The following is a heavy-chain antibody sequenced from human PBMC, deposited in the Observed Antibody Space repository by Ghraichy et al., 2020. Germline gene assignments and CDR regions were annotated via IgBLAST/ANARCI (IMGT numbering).Heavy chain of an antibody. J-gene: IGHJ4*02. CDR3: ASRYCSGGSCYFAY. Sequence: GESLNISCAASGFTFSDYYMSWIRQAPGKGLEWVSYISSSGSTIYYADSVKGRFTISRDNAKNSLYLQMNSLRAEATAVYYCASRYCSGGSCYFAYWGQGTLVTVSS. CDR1: GFTFSDYY. CDR2: ISSSGSTI. D-gene: IGHD2-15*01. V-gene: IGHV3-11*01.